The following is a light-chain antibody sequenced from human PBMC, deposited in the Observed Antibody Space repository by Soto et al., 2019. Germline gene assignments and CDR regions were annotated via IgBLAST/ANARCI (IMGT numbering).Light chain of an antibody. CDR3: QQYNNWPLT. J-gene: IGKJ4*01. CDR2: GAS. CDR1: QSVSDN. V-gene: IGKV3D-15*01. Sequence: EIVMSQSPVTLSVYPGERATLSCRASQSVSDNLAWYQQKPGQAPRLLIYGASTRATGIPARFSGSGSGTEFTLTISSLQSEDFAVYYCQQYNNWPLTFGGGSKV.